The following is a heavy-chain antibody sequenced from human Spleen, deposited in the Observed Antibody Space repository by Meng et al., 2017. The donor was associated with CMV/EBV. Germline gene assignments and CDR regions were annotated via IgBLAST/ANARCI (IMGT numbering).Heavy chain of an antibody. Sequence: GVRQAPGKGLEWLSSLSSSSSYIYHADSMKGRFTISRDNAKNSLYLQMNSLRAEDTAVYYCARDLAPQSDYYDSSGYYYLPKGFDYWGQGTLVTVSS. D-gene: IGHD3-22*01. V-gene: IGHV3-21*01. J-gene: IGHJ4*02. CDR3: ARDLAPQSDYYDSSGYYYLPKGFDY. CDR2: LSSSSSYI.